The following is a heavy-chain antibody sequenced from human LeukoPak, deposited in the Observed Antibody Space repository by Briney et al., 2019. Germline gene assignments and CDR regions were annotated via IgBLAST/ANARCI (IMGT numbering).Heavy chain of an antibody. D-gene: IGHD1-1*01. CDR2: IYYSGST. CDR1: GGSISSYY. V-gene: IGHV4-59*01. J-gene: IGHJ4*02. Sequence: SETLSLTCTVSGGSISSYYWSWIRQPPGKGLEWIGYIYYSGSTNYNPSLKNRVTISVDTSKNQFSLKLSSVTAADTAVYYCAREGASLGTFDYWGQGTLVTVSS. CDR3: AREGASLGTFDY.